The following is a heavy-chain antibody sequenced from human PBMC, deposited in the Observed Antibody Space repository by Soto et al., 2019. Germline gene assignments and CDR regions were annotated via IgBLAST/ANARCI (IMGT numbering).Heavy chain of an antibody. D-gene: IGHD2-15*01. J-gene: IGHJ2*01. CDR3: TRDPSGECSGGTCYSRYWYFDL. Sequence: EVQLVETGGGLIQPGGSLRLSCAASGFTVSRNYMNWVRQAPGKGLEWVSVINSAGSTYYADSVKGRFTISRDNSKNTRDRQMNSLRAEDTAVYYCTRDPSGECSGGTCYSRYWYFDLWGRGTLVTVSS. CDR2: INSAGST. CDR1: GFTVSRNY. V-gene: IGHV3-53*02.